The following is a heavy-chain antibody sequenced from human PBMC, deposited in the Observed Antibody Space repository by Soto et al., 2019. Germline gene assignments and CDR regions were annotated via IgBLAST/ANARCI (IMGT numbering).Heavy chain of an antibody. Sequence: QVQLGQYGAEVTKPGASVKVSCTASGYIFTTYHLHWVRQAPGQGPEWMGVINPSGGPTTYAQRFQGIVTLTRATSTSTVYRELNSLRTEDTAVYYCAREAVAHYSGMDVWGQGTTVTVSS. CDR3: AREAVAHYSGMDV. CDR1: GYIFTTYH. J-gene: IGHJ6*02. CDR2: INPSGGPT. V-gene: IGHV1-46*01. D-gene: IGHD2-15*01.